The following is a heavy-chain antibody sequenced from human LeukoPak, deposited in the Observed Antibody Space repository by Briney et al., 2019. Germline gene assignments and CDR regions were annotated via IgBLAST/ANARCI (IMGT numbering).Heavy chain of an antibody. CDR2: IYYSGST. V-gene: IGHV4-59*01. CDR1: GGSISSYY. Sequence: SETLSLTCTVSGGSISSYYWSWIRQPPGKGLEWIGYIYYSGSTNYNPSLKSRVTISVDTSKNQFSLKLSSVTAADTAVYYCARGYTAAGNVVPFDYWGQGTLVTVSS. CDR3: ARGYTAAGNVVPFDY. D-gene: IGHD6-13*01. J-gene: IGHJ4*02.